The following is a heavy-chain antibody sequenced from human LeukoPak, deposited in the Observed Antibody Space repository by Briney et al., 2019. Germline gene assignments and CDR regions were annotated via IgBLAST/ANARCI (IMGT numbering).Heavy chain of an antibody. V-gene: IGHV3-53*01. J-gene: IGHJ4*02. D-gene: IGHD5-18*01. Sequence: GGSLRLSCAASGFTVSSNYMSWVRQAPGKGLEWVSVIYSGGSTYYADSVKGRFTISRDNSKNTLYLQMNSLRAEDTAVYYCARDRSYGSFNYSDYWGQGTLVTVSS. CDR1: GFTVSSNY. CDR2: IYSGGST. CDR3: ARDRSYGSFNYSDY.